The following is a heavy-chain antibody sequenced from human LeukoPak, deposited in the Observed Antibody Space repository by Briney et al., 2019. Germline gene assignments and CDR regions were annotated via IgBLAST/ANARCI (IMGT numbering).Heavy chain of an antibody. D-gene: IGHD3-10*01. CDR1: GFTFSSYA. Sequence: GGSLRLSCAASGFTFSSYAMHWVRQAPGKGLEWVAVISYDGSNKYYADFVKGRFTIPRDNSKNTLYLQMNSLRAEDTAVYYCARDSYYGSGSYFDYWGQGTLVTVSS. J-gene: IGHJ4*02. CDR2: ISYDGSNK. V-gene: IGHV3-30*04. CDR3: ARDSYYGSGSYFDY.